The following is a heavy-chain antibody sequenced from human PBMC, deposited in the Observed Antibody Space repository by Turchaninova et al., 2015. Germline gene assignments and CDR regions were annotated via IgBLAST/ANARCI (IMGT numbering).Heavy chain of an antibody. J-gene: IGHJ2*01. V-gene: IGHV3-7*03. Sequence: EVQLVESGGGLVQPGGSLRLSCAASGFTFSSYWMSWVRQAPGKGLVGVANIKQDGSEKYYLDSVKGRFTISRDNAKNSLYLQMNSLRAEDTAVYYCARDGSSGYYSSWYFDLWGRGTLVTVSS. CDR3: ARDGSSGYYSSWYFDL. D-gene: IGHD3-22*01. CDR1: GFTFSSYW. CDR2: IKQDGSEK.